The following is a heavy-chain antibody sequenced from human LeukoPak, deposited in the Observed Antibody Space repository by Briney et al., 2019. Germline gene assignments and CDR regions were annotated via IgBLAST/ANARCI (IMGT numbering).Heavy chain of an antibody. CDR1: GGSISSTTSY. Sequence: SETPSLTCSDPGGSISSTTSYWGCTRQPPGKGLEWIVSVSYDRSDCYNPSLKSRVTRSLDTSKNQFSLNLNSVTAADTTSYYGARHLCSAGSCPNYFDSWGEGTPVTVSS. CDR2: VSYDRSD. CDR3: ARHLCSAGSCPNYFDS. J-gene: IGHJ4*02. D-gene: IGHD2-15*01. V-gene: IGHV4-39*01.